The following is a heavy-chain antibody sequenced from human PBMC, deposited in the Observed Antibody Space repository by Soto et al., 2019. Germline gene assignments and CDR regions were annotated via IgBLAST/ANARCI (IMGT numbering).Heavy chain of an antibody. CDR2: IYYSGST. V-gene: IGHV4-59*08. D-gene: IGHD2-21*01. CDR1: GGSISSYY. CDR3: ARQSFSHCGGCCSDTKELDY. J-gene: IGHJ4*02. Sequence: PSETLSLTCTVSGGSISSYYWSWIRQPPGKGLEWIGYIYYSGSTNYNPSLKSRVTISVDTSKNQFSLKLSSVTAADTAVYYCARQSFSHCGGCCSDTKELDYWGQGTLVTVSS.